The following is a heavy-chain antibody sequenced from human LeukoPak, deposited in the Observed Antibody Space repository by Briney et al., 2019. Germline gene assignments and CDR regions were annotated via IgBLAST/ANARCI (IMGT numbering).Heavy chain of an antibody. D-gene: IGHD3-22*01. V-gene: IGHV4-34*01. J-gene: IGHJ4*02. CDR1: GGSFSGYY. CDR2: INHSGST. Sequence: SETLSLTCAVYGGSFSGYYWSWIRQPPGKGLEWIGEINHSGSTNYNPSLKSRVTISVDKSKNQFSLKLSSVTAADTAVYYCARVYSSGYYPYFDYWGQGTLVTVPS. CDR3: ARVYSSGYYPYFDY.